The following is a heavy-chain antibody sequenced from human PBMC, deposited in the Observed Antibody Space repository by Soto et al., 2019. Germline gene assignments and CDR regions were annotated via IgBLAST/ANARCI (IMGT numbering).Heavy chain of an antibody. CDR3: ARDDDYGDNGLDY. CDR2: ILNDGSRQ. Sequence: QVQLVESGGGVVQPGRSLRLSCEASGFTFSHYGTHWVRQAPGKGLEWVAVILNDGSRQHYADSVKGRLTISRDNSKNKLYLDMNSLRVEDTAVYYCARDDDYGDNGLDYWGQGTLVTVSS. V-gene: IGHV3-33*01. J-gene: IGHJ4*02. D-gene: IGHD4-17*01. CDR1: GFTFSHYG.